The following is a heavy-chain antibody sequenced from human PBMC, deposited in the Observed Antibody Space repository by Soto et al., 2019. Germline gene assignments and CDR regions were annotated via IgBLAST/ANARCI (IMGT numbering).Heavy chain of an antibody. CDR3: ARENWGNSNWFDP. CDR2: IYYSGST. D-gene: IGHD3-16*01. J-gene: IGHJ5*02. V-gene: IGHV4-59*02. Sequence: WETLSLTCTVSGGSVSNNYWSWIRQPPGKGLEWIGYIYYSGSTYYNPSLKSRVTISVDTSKNQFSLKLRSVTAADTAVYYCARENWGNSNWFDPWGQGTLVTVSS. CDR1: GGSVSNNY.